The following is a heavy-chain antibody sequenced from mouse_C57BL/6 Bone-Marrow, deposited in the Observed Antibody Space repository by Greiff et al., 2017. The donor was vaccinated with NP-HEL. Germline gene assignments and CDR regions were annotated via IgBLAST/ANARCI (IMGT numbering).Heavy chain of an antibody. CDR3: VRDDSNPMTDAMDY. V-gene: IGHV10-3*01. J-gene: IGHJ4*01. CDR2: IRSKSSNYAT. CDR1: GFTFNTYA. Sequence: EVQLVESGGGLVQPKGSLKLSCAASGFTFNTYAMHWVRQAPGKGLEWVARIRSKSSNYATYYADSVKDRFTISRDDSQSMLYLQMNNLKTEDTAMYYCVRDDSNPMTDAMDYWGQGTSVTVSS. D-gene: IGHD2-5*01.